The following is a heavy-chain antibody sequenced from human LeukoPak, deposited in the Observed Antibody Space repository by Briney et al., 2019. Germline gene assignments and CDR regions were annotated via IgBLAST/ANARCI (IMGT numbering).Heavy chain of an antibody. CDR2: ISWDGGST. Sequence: QAGGSLRLSCAVSGFTFDDCTMHWVRQAPGKGMELVSLISWDGGSTYYADSVKGRFTISRDNSKNSLYLQMNSLRTEDTALYYCAKGGSGFDYWGQGTLVTVSS. CDR3: AKGGSGFDY. J-gene: IGHJ4*02. V-gene: IGHV3-43*01. D-gene: IGHD6-19*01. CDR1: GFTFDDCT.